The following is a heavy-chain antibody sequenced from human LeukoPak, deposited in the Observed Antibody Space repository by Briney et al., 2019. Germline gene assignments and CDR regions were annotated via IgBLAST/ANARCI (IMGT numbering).Heavy chain of an antibody. CDR1: GGSFSGYY. CDR2: INHSGST. V-gene: IGHV4-34*01. J-gene: IGHJ5*02. D-gene: IGHD3-3*01. CDR3: ARGAYYDLWSGYPKYNWFDP. Sequence: SETLSLTCAVYGGSFSGYYWSWIRQPPGKGLEWIGEINHSGSTNYNPSLKSRVTISVDTSKNQFSLKLSSVTAADTAVYYCARGAYYDLWSGYPKYNWFDPWGQGTLVTVSS.